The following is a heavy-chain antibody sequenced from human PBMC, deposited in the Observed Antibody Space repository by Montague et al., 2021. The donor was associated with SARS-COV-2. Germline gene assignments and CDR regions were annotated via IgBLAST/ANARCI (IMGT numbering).Heavy chain of an antibody. CDR2: IDWDDDK. CDR3: ARRTYDILTGYDYGMDV. V-gene: IGHV2-70*11. Sequence: PALVKPTQTLPLTFTFSLFSPSTSGMCVSWIRQPPGKALEWLARIDWDDDKYYSTSLKTRLTISKDTSTNQVVLTMTNMGPVDTATYYCARRTYDILTGYDYGMDVWGQGATVTVSS. D-gene: IGHD3-9*01. J-gene: IGHJ6*02. CDR1: LFSPSTSGMC.